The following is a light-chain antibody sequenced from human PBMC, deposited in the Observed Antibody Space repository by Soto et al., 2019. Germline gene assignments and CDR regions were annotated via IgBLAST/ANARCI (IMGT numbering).Light chain of an antibody. CDR1: QSVSSN. Sequence: VITQSPSILSVSTGERATLSCRASQSVSSNLAWYQQKPDQAPRLLIYGASTRATGIPARFSGSGSGTEFTLTISSLQSEDFAFYYCQQYNSWPRTFGQGTRLEI. V-gene: IGKV3-15*01. CDR2: GAS. CDR3: QQYNSWPRT. J-gene: IGKJ5*01.